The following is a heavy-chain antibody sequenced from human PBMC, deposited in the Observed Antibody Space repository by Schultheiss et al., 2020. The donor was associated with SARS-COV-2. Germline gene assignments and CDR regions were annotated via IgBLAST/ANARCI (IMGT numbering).Heavy chain of an antibody. J-gene: IGHJ6*03. CDR3: ARAPIPYSNYYMDV. D-gene: IGHD4-11*01. CDR1: GGSFSGYY. Sequence: SETLSLTCAVYGGSFSGYYWSWIRQPPGKGLEWIGYIYYSGSTNYNPSLKSRVTMSVDTSKNQFSLKLSSVTAADTAVYYCARAPIPYSNYYMDVWGKGTTVTVSS. V-gene: IGHV4-59*12. CDR2: IYYSGST.